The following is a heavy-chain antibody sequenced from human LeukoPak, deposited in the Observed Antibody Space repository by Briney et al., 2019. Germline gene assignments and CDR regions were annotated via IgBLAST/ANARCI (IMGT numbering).Heavy chain of an antibody. V-gene: IGHV1-18*01. CDR1: GYTFTSYG. J-gene: IGHJ3*02. CDR3: ARNYDRSGYDAFDI. D-gene: IGHD3-22*01. CDR2: ISAYNGNT. Sequence: ASVKVSCKASGYTFTSYGISWVRQAPGQGLEWMGWISAYNGNTNYAQKLQGRVTMTTDTSTSTAYMELRSLRSDDTAVYYCARNYDRSGYDAFDIWGQGTMVTVSS.